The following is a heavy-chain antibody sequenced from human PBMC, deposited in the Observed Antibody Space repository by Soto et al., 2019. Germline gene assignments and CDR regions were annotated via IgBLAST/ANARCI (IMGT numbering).Heavy chain of an antibody. CDR3: AKDLVYDFWSGYYYYYGMDV. Sequence: GGSLRLSCAASGFTFSSYAMSWVRQAPGKGLEWVSAISGSGGSTYYADSVKGRFTISRDNSKNTLYLQMNSLRAEDTAVYYCAKDLVYDFWSGYYYYYGMDVWGQGTTVTVSS. V-gene: IGHV3-23*01. D-gene: IGHD3-3*01. J-gene: IGHJ6*02. CDR2: ISGSGGST. CDR1: GFTFSSYA.